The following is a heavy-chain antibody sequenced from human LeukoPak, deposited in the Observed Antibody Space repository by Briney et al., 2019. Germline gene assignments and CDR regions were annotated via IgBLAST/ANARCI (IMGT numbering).Heavy chain of an antibody. Sequence: PGGSLRLSCAASGFTFSSYAMSWVRQAPGKGLEWVGRIKSKTDGGTTDYAAPVKGRFTISRDDSKNTLYLQMNSLKTEDTAVYYCTTGGTYYDFWSGYYAVAAAGTGRYFDYWGQGTLVTVSS. J-gene: IGHJ4*02. CDR2: IKSKTDGGTT. V-gene: IGHV3-15*01. CDR3: TTGGTYYDFWSGYYAVAAAGTGRYFDY. D-gene: IGHD3-3*01. CDR1: GFTFSSYA.